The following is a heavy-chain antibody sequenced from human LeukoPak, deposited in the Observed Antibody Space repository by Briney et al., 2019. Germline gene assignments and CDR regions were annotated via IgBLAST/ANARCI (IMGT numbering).Heavy chain of an antibody. Sequence: SQTLSLTCAISGDSVSSTSAAWNWIRQSPARGLEWLGRTYYRSTWYHEYAISVKSRITINPDTSKNQFSLQLNSVTPEDSAVYYCARVYMTKGRRYSDGRAYQRLDAFDFWGQGTVVTISS. CDR3: ARVYMTKGRRYSDGRAYQRLDAFDF. CDR2: TYYRSTWYH. CDR1: GDSVSSTSAA. D-gene: IGHD3-10*01. V-gene: IGHV6-1*01. J-gene: IGHJ3*01.